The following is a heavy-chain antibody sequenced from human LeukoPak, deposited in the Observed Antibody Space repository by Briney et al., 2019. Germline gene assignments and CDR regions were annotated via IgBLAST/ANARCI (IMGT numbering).Heavy chain of an antibody. Sequence: GRSLRLSCAASGFTFSSYGMHWVRQAPGKGLEWVAVISYDGSNKYYADSVKGRFTISRDNSKNTLYLQMNSLRAEDTAVYYCAKEWQQLVPDDYYYYYGMDVWGQGTTVTVSS. V-gene: IGHV3-30*18. D-gene: IGHD6-13*01. CDR2: ISYDGSNK. CDR3: AKEWQQLVPDDYYYYYGMDV. CDR1: GFTFSSYG. J-gene: IGHJ6*02.